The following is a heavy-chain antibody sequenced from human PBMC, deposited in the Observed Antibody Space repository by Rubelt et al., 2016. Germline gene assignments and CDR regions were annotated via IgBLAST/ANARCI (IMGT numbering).Heavy chain of an antibody. CDR2: IYPGGSDT. V-gene: IGHV5-51*01. CDR3: ARRGYYGSETYRTFDY. CDR1: GYSFASYW. J-gene: IGHJ4*02. Sequence: EVQLVQSGAEVKKPGDSLKISCKASGYSFASYWMAWVRQLPGKGLEWMGIIYPGGSDTRYSPPFQGQVTISADKSITTAYLQWSGLQASDTAVYFCARRGYYGSETYRTFDYWGQGTLVTVSS. D-gene: IGHD3-10*01.